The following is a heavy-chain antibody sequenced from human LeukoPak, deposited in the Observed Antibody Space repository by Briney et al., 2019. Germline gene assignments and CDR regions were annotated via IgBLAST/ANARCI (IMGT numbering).Heavy chain of an antibody. V-gene: IGHV1-2*02. Sequence: ASVTVSCKASGYTFTVYYMHWVRQAPGQGGAWMGWINPNSGGTNYAQKFQGRVTMTRDTSISTAYMELSRLRSNDTAVYYCARADDSSGYWGSPAPYYFDYWGQGTLVTVSS. CDR1: GYTFTVYY. CDR3: ARADDSSGYWGSPAPYYFDY. J-gene: IGHJ4*02. CDR2: INPNSGGT. D-gene: IGHD3-22*01.